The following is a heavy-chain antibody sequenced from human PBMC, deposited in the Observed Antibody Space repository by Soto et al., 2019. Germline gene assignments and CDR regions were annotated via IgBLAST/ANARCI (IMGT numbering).Heavy chain of an antibody. CDR1: GFTFSSYW. CDR3: ARGVAVAKFSYYYYGMDV. V-gene: IGHV3-7*01. Sequence: GGSLRLSCAASGFTFSSYWMSWVRQAPGKGLEWVANIKQDGSEKYYVDSVKGRFTISRDNAKNSLYLQMNSLRAEDTAVYYCARGVAVAKFSYYYYGMDVWGQGTTVTVSS. CDR2: IKQDGSEK. D-gene: IGHD2-15*01. J-gene: IGHJ6*02.